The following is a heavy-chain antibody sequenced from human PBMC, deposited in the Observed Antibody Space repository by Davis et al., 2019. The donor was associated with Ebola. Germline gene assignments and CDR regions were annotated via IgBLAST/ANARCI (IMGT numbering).Heavy chain of an antibody. CDR1: GFTFSSYA. J-gene: IGHJ6*02. Sequence: GESLKISCAASGFTFSSYAMSWVRQAPGKGLEWVSAISGSGGSTYYADSVKGRFTISRDNSKNTLYLQMNSLRAEDTAVYYCAKRVVNDYGDYRGYGMDVWGQGTTVTVSS. V-gene: IGHV3-23*01. CDR3: AKRVVNDYGDYRGYGMDV. CDR2: ISGSGGST. D-gene: IGHD4-17*01.